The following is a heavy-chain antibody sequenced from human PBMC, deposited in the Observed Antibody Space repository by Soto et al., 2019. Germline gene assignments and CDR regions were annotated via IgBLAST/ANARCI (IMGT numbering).Heavy chain of an antibody. CDR1: GFIFSDHY. Sequence: GGSLRLSCAASGFIFSDHYMDWVRQAPGKGLEWVGRSRNRANGYSTEYAASVKGRFTVSRDDSQNSLYLQMNSLKTEDTAVYYCARRFFSSGWNFDFWGQGTQVTVPS. J-gene: IGHJ4*02. D-gene: IGHD6-19*01. CDR2: SRNRANGYST. CDR3: ARRFFSSGWNFDF. V-gene: IGHV3-72*01.